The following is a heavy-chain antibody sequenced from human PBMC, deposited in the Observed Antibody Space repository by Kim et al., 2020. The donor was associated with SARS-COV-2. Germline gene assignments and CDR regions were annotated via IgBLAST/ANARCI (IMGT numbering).Heavy chain of an antibody. D-gene: IGHD1-26*01. J-gene: IGHJ4*02. CDR1: GFTFKSYE. V-gene: IGHV3-48*03. CDR3: AREPIEGATIGFDY. Sequence: GGSLRLSCATSGFTFKSYEMNWVRQAPGKGLEWVSYISGSGNTIYYAGSAKGRFTISRDNAKSSLYLQINSLRAEDTAVYYCAREPIEGATIGFDYWGQGVLVTVSS. CDR2: ISGSGNTI.